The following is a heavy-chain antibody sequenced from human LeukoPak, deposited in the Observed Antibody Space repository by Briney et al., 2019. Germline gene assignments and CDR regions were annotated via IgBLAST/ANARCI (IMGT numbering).Heavy chain of an antibody. Sequence: GGSLRLSCAASGFTFSSYGMHWVRQAPGKGLERVAVIWYDGSNKYYADSVKGRFTISRDNSKNTLYLQMNSLRAEDTAVYYCARDRRAYYDFWSGYSLYGMDVWGQGTTVTVSS. V-gene: IGHV3-33*01. CDR1: GFTFSSYG. CDR2: IWYDGSNK. D-gene: IGHD3-3*01. CDR3: ARDRRAYYDFWSGYSLYGMDV. J-gene: IGHJ6*02.